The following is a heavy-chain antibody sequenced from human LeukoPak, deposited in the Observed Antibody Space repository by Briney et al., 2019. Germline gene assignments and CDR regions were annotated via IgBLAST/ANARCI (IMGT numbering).Heavy chain of an antibody. D-gene: IGHD3-10*01. CDR1: GFTFSSYG. Sequence: GGSLRLSCAASGFTFSSYGMHWVRQAPGKGLEWVAFIRYDGSNKYYADSVKGRFTISRDNSKNTLYLQMNSLRAEDTAVYYCARAVRGIMYFYYGMDVWGQGTTVTVSS. CDR2: IRYDGSNK. CDR3: ARAVRGIMYFYYGMDV. V-gene: IGHV3-30*02. J-gene: IGHJ6*02.